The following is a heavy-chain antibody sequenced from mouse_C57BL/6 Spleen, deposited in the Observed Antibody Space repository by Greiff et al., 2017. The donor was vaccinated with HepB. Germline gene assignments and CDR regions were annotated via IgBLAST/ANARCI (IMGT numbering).Heavy chain of an antibody. CDR1: GYSITSGYY. Sequence: EVQLQESGPGLVKPSQSLSLTCSVTGYSITSGYYWNWIRQFPGNKLEWMGYISYDGSNNYNPSLKNRISITRDTSKNQFFLKLNSVTTEDTATYYCAITTVVYWYFDVWGTGTTVTVSS. V-gene: IGHV3-6*01. D-gene: IGHD1-1*01. CDR3: AITTVVYWYFDV. CDR2: ISYDGSN. J-gene: IGHJ1*03.